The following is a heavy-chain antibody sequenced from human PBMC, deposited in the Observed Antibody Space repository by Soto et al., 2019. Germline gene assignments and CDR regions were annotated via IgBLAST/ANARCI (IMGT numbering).Heavy chain of an antibody. Sequence: PSETLSLTCTVSGGTISSGGYYWNWIRQHPGKGLEWIGYTYYSGNTYYNPSLNSRVTISADTSKNQFPLKLSSVTAADTAVYYCARLSSSGWSIGYCRQRTLVAVSS. J-gene: IGHJ4*02. V-gene: IGHV4-31*03. CDR2: TYYSGNT. D-gene: IGHD6-19*01. CDR3: ARLSSSGWSIGY. CDR1: GGTISSGGYY.